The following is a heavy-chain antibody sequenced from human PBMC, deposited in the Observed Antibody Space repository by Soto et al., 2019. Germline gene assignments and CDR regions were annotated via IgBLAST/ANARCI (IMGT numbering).Heavy chain of an antibody. Sequence: GGSLRLSCAASGFTFSSYWMSWVRQAPGKGLEWVANIKQDGSEKYYVDSVKGRFTISRDNAKNSLYLQMNSLRAEDTAVYYCARRVVYSSSDYFDYWGQGTLVTVSS. D-gene: IGHD6-6*01. CDR1: GFTFSSYW. CDR2: IKQDGSEK. CDR3: ARRVVYSSSDYFDY. J-gene: IGHJ4*02. V-gene: IGHV3-7*01.